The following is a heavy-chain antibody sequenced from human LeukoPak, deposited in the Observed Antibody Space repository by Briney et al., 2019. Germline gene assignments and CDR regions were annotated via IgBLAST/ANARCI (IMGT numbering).Heavy chain of an antibody. J-gene: IGHJ1*01. Sequence: GGSLRLSCAASGFTFSSYSMNWVRQAPGKRLEWVSSISSSSSYIYYADSVKGRFTISRDNAKNSLYLQMNSLRAEDTAGYYCARDVWVPDQHWGQGTLVTVSS. CDR2: ISSSSSYI. V-gene: IGHV3-21*01. CDR1: GFTFSSYS. D-gene: IGHD1-1*01. CDR3: ARDVWVPDQH.